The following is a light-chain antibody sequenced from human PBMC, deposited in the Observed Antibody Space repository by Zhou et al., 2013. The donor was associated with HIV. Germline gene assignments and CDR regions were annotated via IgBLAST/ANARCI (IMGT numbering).Light chain of an antibody. CDR2: DVS. Sequence: EIVLTQSPATLSLSPGDRATLSCRASQSVSTFLAWYRQKPGQAPRLLIYDVSSRVTGIPDRFSGSGTGTDFTLTISRLEPEDFAVYYCQQYDSSPPTFGQGHD. CDR1: QSVSTF. J-gene: IGKJ5*01. CDR3: QQYDSSPPT. V-gene: IGKV3-20*01.